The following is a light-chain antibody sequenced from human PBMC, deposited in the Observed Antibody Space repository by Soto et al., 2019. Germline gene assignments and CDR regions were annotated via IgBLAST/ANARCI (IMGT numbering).Light chain of an antibody. Sequence: EIVMTQSPATLSVSPGERATLSCRASQSVSSNLAWYQQKPGQAPRLLIYGASTRATGIPARFSSSESGTEFNLTISRLQSEDFSVEYCQQYNKWPWTFGQGTKVEIK. V-gene: IGKV3-15*01. J-gene: IGKJ1*01. CDR1: QSVSSN. CDR3: QQYNKWPWT. CDR2: GAS.